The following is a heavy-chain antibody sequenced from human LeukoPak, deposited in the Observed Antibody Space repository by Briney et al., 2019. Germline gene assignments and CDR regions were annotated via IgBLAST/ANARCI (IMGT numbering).Heavy chain of an antibody. V-gene: IGHV3-30*04. Sequence: GGSLRLSCAASGFTFSSYAMHWVRQAPGKGLEWVAVISYDGSNKYYADSVKGRFTISRDNSENTLYLQMNSLRAEDTAVYYCAKDSRWLQLGSIYYYYYMDVWGKGTTVTVSS. J-gene: IGHJ6*03. CDR2: ISYDGSNK. D-gene: IGHD5-24*01. CDR1: GFTFSSYA. CDR3: AKDSRWLQLGSIYYYYYMDV.